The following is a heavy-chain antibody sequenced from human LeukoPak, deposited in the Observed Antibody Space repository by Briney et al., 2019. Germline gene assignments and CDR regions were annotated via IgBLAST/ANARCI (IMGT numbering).Heavy chain of an antibody. CDR3: ARVGYYESSGYYEY. D-gene: IGHD3-22*01. V-gene: IGHV1-2*06. Sequence: ASVKVSCKASGYTLTDYYMHWVRQAPGQGLEWMGRINPNSGGTNYARKFQGRVTMTRDTSISTVFMELSRLRSDDTAVYYCARVGYYESSGYYEYWGQGTLVTVSS. CDR2: INPNSGGT. CDR1: GYTLTDYY. J-gene: IGHJ4*02.